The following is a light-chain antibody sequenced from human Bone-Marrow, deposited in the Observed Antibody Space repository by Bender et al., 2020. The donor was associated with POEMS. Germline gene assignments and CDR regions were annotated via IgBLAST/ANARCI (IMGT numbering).Light chain of an antibody. V-gene: IGLV2-23*01. J-gene: IGLJ2*01. CDR3: CSYASFTTVK. Sequence: QSVLTQPAAVSGSPGQSITISCTGITNDLGRYPLVSWYRQHPGRAPKLILYEGDKRPSDISPRFSGSTSDTTASLTISGLQPEDEADYYCCSYASFTTVKLGGGTKLTVL. CDR1: TNDLGRYPL. CDR2: EGD.